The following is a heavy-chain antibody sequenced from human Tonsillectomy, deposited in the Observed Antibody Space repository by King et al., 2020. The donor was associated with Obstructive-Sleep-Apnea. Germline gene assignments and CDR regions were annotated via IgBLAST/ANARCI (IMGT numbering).Heavy chain of an antibody. CDR3: ARPRRATSGAFDI. Sequence: VQLQESGPGLVKPSETLSLTCTVSGGSISSYYWSWIRQPPGKGLEWIGYIYYSGSTNHNPSLKSRVTISVDTSKNQFSLKLSSVTAADTAVYYCARPRRATSGAFDIWGQGTMVTVSS. J-gene: IGHJ3*02. V-gene: IGHV4-59*08. CDR1: GGSISSYY. CDR2: IYYSGST. D-gene: IGHD5-12*01.